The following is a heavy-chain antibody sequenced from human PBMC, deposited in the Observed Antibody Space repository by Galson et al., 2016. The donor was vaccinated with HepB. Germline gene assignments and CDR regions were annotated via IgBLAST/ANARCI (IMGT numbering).Heavy chain of an antibody. CDR2: ISPSTTHI. Sequence: SLRLSCAASGFTFSNYYMSWIRQAPGKGLELVAYISPSTTHINYADSVMGRFTVSRDNAKNSLYLQMNSLGAEDTAVYYCASPSGRYSVHTFDLWGQGTMVTVSS. V-gene: IGHV3-11*06. D-gene: IGHD1-26*01. CDR3: ASPSGRYSVHTFDL. J-gene: IGHJ3*01. CDR1: GFTFSNYY.